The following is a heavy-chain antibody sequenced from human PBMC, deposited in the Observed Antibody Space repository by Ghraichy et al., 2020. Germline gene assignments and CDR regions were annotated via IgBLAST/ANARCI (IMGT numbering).Heavy chain of an antibody. Sequence: GGSLRLSCAASGFTFSSYGMHWVRQAPGKGLEWVAFIRYDGSNKYYADSVKGRFTISRDNSKNTLYLQMNSLRAEDTAVYYCAKDNAKSEVLLWFGELLQNYYYYGMDVWCQGTTVTVSS. CDR3: AKDNAKSEVLLWFGELLQNYYYYGMDV. D-gene: IGHD3-10*01. V-gene: IGHV3-30*02. J-gene: IGHJ6*02. CDR1: GFTFSSYG. CDR2: IRYDGSNK.